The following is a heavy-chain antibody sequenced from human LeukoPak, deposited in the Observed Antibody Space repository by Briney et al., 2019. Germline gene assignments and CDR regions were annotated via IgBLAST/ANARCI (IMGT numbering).Heavy chain of an antibody. D-gene: IGHD3-10*01. CDR2: INHSGSI. J-gene: IGHJ5*02. Sequence: PSETLSLTCAVYGGSFSGYYWSWIRQPPGKGLEWIGEINHSGSINYNPSLKSRVTISVDTSKNQFSLKLSSVTAADTAVYYCARGGHYYGSGSYSQYNWFDPWGQGTLVTVSS. CDR3: ARGGHYYGSGSYSQYNWFDP. V-gene: IGHV4-34*01. CDR1: GGSFSGYY.